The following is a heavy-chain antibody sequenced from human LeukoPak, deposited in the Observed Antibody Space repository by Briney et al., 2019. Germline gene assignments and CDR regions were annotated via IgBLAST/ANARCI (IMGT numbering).Heavy chain of an antibody. D-gene: IGHD6-25*01. CDR3: ARFAAGGSYYYYMDV. CDR1: GFIFSDYY. Sequence: GGSLRLSCAASGFIFSDYYMNWVRQPPGKGLEWVSNIGTSSTTIYYADSVKGRFTISRDNAENSLYLQMNSLRADDTAVYYCARFAAGGSYYYYMDVWGKGTTATVSS. J-gene: IGHJ6*03. V-gene: IGHV3-48*01. CDR2: IGTSSTTI.